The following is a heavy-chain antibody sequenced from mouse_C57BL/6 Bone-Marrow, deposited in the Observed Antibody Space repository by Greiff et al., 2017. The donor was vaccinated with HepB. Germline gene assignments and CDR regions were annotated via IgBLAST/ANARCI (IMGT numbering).Heavy chain of an antibody. Sequence: VQLQQSGPELVKPGASVKISCKASGYTFTDYYMNWVKQSHGKSLEWIGDINPNNGGTSYNQKFKGKATLTVDKSSSTPYMELRSLTSEDSSVYYCARSCPFSSYAIDSSGPSTSFTVSS. CDR2: INPNNGGT. CDR1: GYTFTDYY. CDR3: ARSCPFSSYAIDS. V-gene: IGHV1-26*01. D-gene: IGHD6-2*01. J-gene: IGHJ4*01.